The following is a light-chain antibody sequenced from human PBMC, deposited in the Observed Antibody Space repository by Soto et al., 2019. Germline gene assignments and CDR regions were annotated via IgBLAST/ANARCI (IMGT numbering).Light chain of an antibody. CDR1: SSDIGAYNS. Sequence: QSALTQPASVSGSPGQSITISCTGTSSDIGAYNSVSWYQQHPGKAPKLKIYEVSNRPSGVSNRFSASKSGNTASLTLSGLQAEDEADYYCSSRTTSNPYVFGTGTKVTVL. CDR2: EVS. V-gene: IGLV2-14*01. CDR3: SSRTTSNPYV. J-gene: IGLJ1*01.